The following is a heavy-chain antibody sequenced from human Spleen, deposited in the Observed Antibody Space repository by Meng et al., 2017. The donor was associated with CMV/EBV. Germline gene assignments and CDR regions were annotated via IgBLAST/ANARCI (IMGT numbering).Heavy chain of an antibody. CDR3: TTEKIVGATRDI. CDR2: IKSKTDGGTT. J-gene: IGHJ3*02. Sequence: GESLKISCAASGFTFSSHWMSWVRQAPGKGLEWVGRIKSKTDGGTTDYAAPVKGRFTISRDDSKNTLYLQMNSLKTEDTAVYYCTTEKIVGATRDIWGQGTMVTVSS. CDR1: GFTFSSHW. D-gene: IGHD1-26*01. V-gene: IGHV3-15*01.